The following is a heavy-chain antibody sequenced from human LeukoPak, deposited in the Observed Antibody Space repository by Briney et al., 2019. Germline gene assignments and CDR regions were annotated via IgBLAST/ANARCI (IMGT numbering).Heavy chain of an antibody. CDR3: AKLKAYDSSVIDY. D-gene: IGHD3-22*01. CDR1: GFTFSSYA. CDR2: ITGTGGST. J-gene: IGHJ4*02. Sequence: GGSLRLSCAASGFTFSSYAMSWVRQAPGKGLEWVSAITGTGGSTYYVASVKGRFTISRDNSKNTLYLQMNSLRAEDTAVYYCAKLKAYDSSVIDYWGQGTLVTVSS. V-gene: IGHV3-23*01.